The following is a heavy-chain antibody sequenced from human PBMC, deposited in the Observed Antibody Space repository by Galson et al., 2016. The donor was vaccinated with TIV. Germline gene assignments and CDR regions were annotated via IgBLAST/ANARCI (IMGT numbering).Heavy chain of an antibody. CDR1: GFSLSTSGVR. CDR2: IDWDGGN. V-gene: IGHV2-70*04. J-gene: IGHJ3*02. D-gene: IGHD3-16*01. CDR3: ARTPLILGGAFDI. Sequence: PALVKPTQTLTLTCTLSGFSLSTSGVRVSWIRQPPGKALEWLARIDWDGGNFYSTSLKTRLTISKDTSKNQVVLTMTNMDPVDTALYYCARTPLILGGAFDIWGQGTMVTVSS.